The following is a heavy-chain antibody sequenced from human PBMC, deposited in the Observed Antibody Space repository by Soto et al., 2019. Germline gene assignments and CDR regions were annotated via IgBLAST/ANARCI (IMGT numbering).Heavy chain of an antibody. CDR1: GFTFSSYG. V-gene: IGHV3-30*18. CDR2: ISYDGSNK. J-gene: IGHJ6*02. D-gene: IGHD2-2*01. Sequence: PGGSLRLSCAASGFTFSSYGMHWVRQAPGKGLEWVAVISYDGSNKYYADSVKGRFTISRDNSKNTLYLQMNSLRAEDTAVYYCAKDYCSSTSCSLYYYGMDVWGQGTTVTVSS. CDR3: AKDYCSSTSCSLYYYGMDV.